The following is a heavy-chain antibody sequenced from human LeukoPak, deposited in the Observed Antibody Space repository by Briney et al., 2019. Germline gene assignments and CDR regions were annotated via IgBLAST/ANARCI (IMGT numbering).Heavy chain of an antibody. CDR1: GYTFTSYG. D-gene: IGHD3-22*01. CDR2: ISAYNGNT. V-gene: IGHV1-18*01. J-gene: IGHJ5*02. CDR3: ARLGWHYYDSSGYYYDNWFDP. Sequence: ASVKVSCKASGYTFTSYGISWVRQAPGQGLEWMGWISAYNGNTNYAQKLQGRVTMTTDTSTSTAYMELRSLRSDDTAVYYCARLGWHYYDSSGYYYDNWFDPWGQGTLVTVSS.